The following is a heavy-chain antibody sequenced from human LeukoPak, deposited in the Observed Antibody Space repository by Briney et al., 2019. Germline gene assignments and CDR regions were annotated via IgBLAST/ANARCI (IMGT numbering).Heavy chain of an antibody. CDR3: ARDPEEMATTPFDY. CDR2: INTNTGNP. Sequence: GASVKVSCKASGYTFTSYAMNWVRQAPGQGLEWMGWINTNTGNPTYAQGFTGRFVFSLDTSVSTAYLQISSLKAEDTAVYYCARDPEEMATTPFDYWGQGTLVTVSS. D-gene: IGHD5-24*01. V-gene: IGHV7-4-1*02. J-gene: IGHJ4*02. CDR1: GYTFTSYA.